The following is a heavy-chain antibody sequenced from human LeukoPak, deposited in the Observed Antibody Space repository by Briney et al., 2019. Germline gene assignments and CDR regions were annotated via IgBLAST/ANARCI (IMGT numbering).Heavy chain of an antibody. V-gene: IGHV1-46*01. D-gene: IGHD3-3*01. CDR3: ARIWSDQIGTDY. CDR1: GYTFTSYY. J-gene: IGHJ4*02. CDR2: INPNGGST. Sequence: ASVKVSCKASGYTFTSYYIYWVRQAPGQGLEWMGIINPNGGSTSYAQKFQGRVTMTRDTSTSTVYMELSSLRSEDTAMCYCARIWSDQIGTDYWGQGTLVTVSS.